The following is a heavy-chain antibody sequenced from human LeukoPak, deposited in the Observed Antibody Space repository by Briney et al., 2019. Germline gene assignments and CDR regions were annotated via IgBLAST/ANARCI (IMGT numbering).Heavy chain of an antibody. CDR2: INPNSGGT. J-gene: IGHJ6*03. D-gene: IGHD6-13*01. Sequence: ASVKVSCKASGYTFTGYYMHWVRQAPGQGLEWMGWINPNSGGTNYAQKFQGRVTMTRDTSISTAYMELSRLRSDDTAVYYCARRIAAAGGHYYYYYMDVWGKGTTVTVSS. CDR3: ARRIAAAGGHYYYYYMDV. V-gene: IGHV1-2*02. CDR1: GYTFTGYY.